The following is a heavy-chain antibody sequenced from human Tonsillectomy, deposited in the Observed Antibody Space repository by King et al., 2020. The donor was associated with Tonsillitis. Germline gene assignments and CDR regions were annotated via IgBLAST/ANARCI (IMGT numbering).Heavy chain of an antibody. CDR2: IIPILGIA. J-gene: IGHJ4*02. CDR1: GGTFSSYA. D-gene: IGHD2-15*01. V-gene: IGHV1-69*09. CDR3: AREYCSGGSCYFFDY. Sequence: QLVQSGAEVKKPGSSVKVSCKASGGTFSSYAISWVRQAPGQGLEWMGRIIPILGIANYAQKFQGRVTITADKSTSTAYIELSSLRSEDTAVYYCAREYCSGGSCYFFDYWGQGTLVTVSS.